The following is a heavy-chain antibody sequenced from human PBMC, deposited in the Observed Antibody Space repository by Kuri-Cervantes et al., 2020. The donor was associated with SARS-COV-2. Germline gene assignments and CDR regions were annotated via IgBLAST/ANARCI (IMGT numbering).Heavy chain of an antibody. CDR2: INPNSGGT. CDR3: ARGELTGGNYYHGMDV. J-gene: IGHJ6*02. CDR1: GYTFTGYY. V-gene: IGHV1-2*02. Sequence: ASVKVSCKASGYTFTGYYMHWVRQAPGQGLEWMGWINPNSGGTNYAQKFQGRVTMTRDTSISTAYMELRSLRSDDTAVYYCARGELTGGNYYHGMDVWGQGTTATVSS. D-gene: IGHD7-27*01.